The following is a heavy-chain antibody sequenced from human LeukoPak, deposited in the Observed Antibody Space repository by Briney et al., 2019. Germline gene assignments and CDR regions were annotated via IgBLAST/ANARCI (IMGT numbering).Heavy chain of an antibody. Sequence: ASVKVSCKVSGYTLTELSMHWVRQAPGKGLEWMGGFDPEDGETIYAQKFQGRVTMTVDTSTDTAYMELSSLRSEDTAVYYCATVLPLYGSGANWFDPWGQGTLVTVSS. V-gene: IGHV1-24*01. CDR1: GYTLTELS. CDR3: ATVLPLYGSGANWFDP. D-gene: IGHD3-10*01. CDR2: FDPEDGET. J-gene: IGHJ5*02.